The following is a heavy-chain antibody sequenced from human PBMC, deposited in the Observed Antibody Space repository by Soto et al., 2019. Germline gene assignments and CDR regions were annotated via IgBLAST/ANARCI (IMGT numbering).Heavy chain of an antibody. CDR1: RGTFGNYA. D-gene: IGHD3-10*01. V-gene: IGHV1-69*06. CDR3: ARVSVPGIYGEDV. Sequence: VASEKVSCKASRGTFGNYAISWVRQAPGQGLEWMGGIMPVFGTVNYAQKFQGRVTITADKYTNIAYMELTSLTSEDTAVYYCARVSVPGIYGEDVWGQGTTVTVSS. CDR2: IMPVFGTV. J-gene: IGHJ6*02.